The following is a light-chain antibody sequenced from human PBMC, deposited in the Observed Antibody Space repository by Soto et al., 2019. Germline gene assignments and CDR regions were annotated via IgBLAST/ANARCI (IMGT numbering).Light chain of an antibody. V-gene: IGKV3-20*01. CDR3: QQYHHSVWT. CDR2: NGS. J-gene: IGKJ1*01. CDR1: QSISRY. Sequence: IVLTQSPGTLSLSPGERTTLSCRASQSISRYLAWYQQKPGQAPRLLIYNGSSRATGIPDRFSGSGSGTDFTLTISRLEPEDFGVYYCQQYHHSVWTFGQGTKVDIK.